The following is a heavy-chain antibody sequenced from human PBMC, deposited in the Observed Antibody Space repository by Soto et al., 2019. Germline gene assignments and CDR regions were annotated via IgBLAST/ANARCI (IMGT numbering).Heavy chain of an antibody. CDR3: ASRGDVPISGVLLYFDS. J-gene: IGHJ4*02. CDR1: GGSISSSSYY. CDR2: IYYSGST. Sequence: SETLSLTCTVSGGSISSSSYYWGWIRQPPGKGLEWIGSIYYSGSTYYKPSLKSRVTISVDTAKNQFSLKLRSVTPADTAVYYCASRGDVPISGVLLYFDSWGQGTLVTVS. V-gene: IGHV4-39*01. D-gene: IGHD3-3*01.